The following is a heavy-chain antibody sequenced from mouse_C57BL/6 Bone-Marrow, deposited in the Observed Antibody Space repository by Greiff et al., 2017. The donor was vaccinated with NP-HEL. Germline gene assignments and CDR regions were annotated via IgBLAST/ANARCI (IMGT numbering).Heavy chain of an antibody. CDR1: GYTFTSYW. CDR3: ARKERFITTVVGGPYYYAMDY. D-gene: IGHD1-1*01. V-gene: IGHV1-64*01. J-gene: IGHJ4*01. Sequence: QVQLQQPGAELVKPGASVKLSCKASGYTFTSYWMHWVKQRPGQGLEWIGMIHPNSGSTNYNEKFKSKATLTVDKSSSTAYMQLSSLTSEDSAVYYCARKERFITTVVGGPYYYAMDYWGQGTSVTVSS. CDR2: IHPNSGST.